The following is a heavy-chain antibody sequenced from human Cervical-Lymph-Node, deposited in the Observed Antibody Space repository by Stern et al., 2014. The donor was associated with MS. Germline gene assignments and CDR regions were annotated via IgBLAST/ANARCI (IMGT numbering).Heavy chain of an antibody. CDR3: ARDRWFRESLGLNWFDL. Sequence: VHLVESGGGAVQPGRSLRLSCVVSGFIFSDFGMHWVRQAPGKGLEWVAAVSFDGRNRNYADSVKGRFTISRDNFKNTLYLQVNSLRVDDTAVYYCARDRWFRESLGLNWFDLWGQGTLVVVSS. D-gene: IGHD3-10*01. CDR1: GFIFSDFG. CDR2: VSFDGRNR. V-gene: IGHV3-30*03. J-gene: IGHJ5*01.